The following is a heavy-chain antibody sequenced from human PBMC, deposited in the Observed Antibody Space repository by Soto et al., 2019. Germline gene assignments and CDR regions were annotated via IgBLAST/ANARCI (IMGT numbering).Heavy chain of an antibody. CDR3: ATPGGGSLLRRPLTLDY. V-gene: IGHV1-24*01. CDR2: FDPEDGET. J-gene: IGHJ4*02. CDR1: GYTLTELS. Sequence: GASVKVSCKVSGYTLTELSMHWVRQAPGKGLEWMGGFDPEDGETIYAQKFQGRVTMTEDTSTDTAYMELSSLRSEDTAVYYCATPGGGSLLRRPLTLDYWGQGTLVTVSS. D-gene: IGHD3-16*01.